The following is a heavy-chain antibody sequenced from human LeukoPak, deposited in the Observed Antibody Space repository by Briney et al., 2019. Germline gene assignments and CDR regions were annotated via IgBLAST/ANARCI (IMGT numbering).Heavy chain of an antibody. CDR1: GFTFDDYA. V-gene: IGHV3-9*01. CDR2: ISWNSGSI. CDR3: ANPFLG. J-gene: IGHJ4*02. D-gene: IGHD3-3*01. Sequence: PGGSLRLSCAASGFTFDDYAMHWVRQAPGKGLEWVSGISWNSGSIGYADSVKGRFTISRDNAKNSLYLQMNSLRAEDTAVYYCANPFLGWGQGTLVTVSS.